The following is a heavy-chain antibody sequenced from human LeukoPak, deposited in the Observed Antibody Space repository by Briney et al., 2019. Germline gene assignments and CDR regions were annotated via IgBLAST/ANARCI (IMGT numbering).Heavy chain of an antibody. CDR3: ARDCSYYYDSSGYYYVDNWFDP. V-gene: IGHV1-18*01. J-gene: IGHJ5*02. CDR1: GYTFTSYG. CDR2: ISAYNGNT. Sequence: ASVKVSCKASGYTFTSYGISWVRQAPGQGLEWMGWISAYNGNTNYAQKFQGRVTMTTDTSTSTAYMELRSLRSDDTAVYYCARDCSYYYDSSGYYYVDNWFDPWGQGTLVTVSS. D-gene: IGHD3-22*01.